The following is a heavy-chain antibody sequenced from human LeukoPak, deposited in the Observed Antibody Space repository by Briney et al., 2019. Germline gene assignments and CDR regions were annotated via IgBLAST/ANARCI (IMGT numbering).Heavy chain of an antibody. CDR2: IKQDGSEK. J-gene: IGHJ4*02. CDR1: GFTFSSYW. D-gene: IGHD6-6*01. CDR3: ARERYSSSPHFDY. V-gene: IGHV3-7*01. Sequence: GGSLRLSCAASGFTFSSYWMSWVRQAPGKGLEWVANIKQDGSEKYYVDSVKGRFTISRDNSKNTLYLQMNSLRAEDTAVYYCARERYSSSPHFDYWGQGTLVTVSS.